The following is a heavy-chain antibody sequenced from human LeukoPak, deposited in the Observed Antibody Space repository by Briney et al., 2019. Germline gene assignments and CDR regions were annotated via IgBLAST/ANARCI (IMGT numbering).Heavy chain of an antibody. V-gene: IGHV1-46*01. CDR1: GYTFTSYY. CDR2: INPGGGST. J-gene: IGHJ4*02. CDR3: ARDRGYCDSSGYFGERSIYFDY. D-gene: IGHD3-22*01. Sequence: ASVKVSCKASGYTFTSYYFHWVRQAPGQGLEWMGIINPGGGSTTYAQKFQGRVTMTRDTSTSTVYMELSSLRSEDTAVYYCARDRGYCDSSGYFGERSIYFDYWGQGTLVTVSS.